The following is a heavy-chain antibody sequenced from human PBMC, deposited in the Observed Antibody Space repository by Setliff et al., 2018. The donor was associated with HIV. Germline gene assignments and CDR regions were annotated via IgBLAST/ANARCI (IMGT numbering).Heavy chain of an antibody. CDR2: IYHSGNT. CDR3: ARRTIWGDAFDI. V-gene: IGHV4-38-2*01. D-gene: IGHD3-16*01. Sequence: SETLSLTCSVSGYSLSSGFYWGWIQQAPGKGLEWIANIYHSGNTYHNPPLKSRVTMSLDTSKNQVSLRLSSVTAADTAIYYCARRTIWGDAFDIWGQGTMVTVSS. J-gene: IGHJ3*02. CDR1: GYSLSSGFY.